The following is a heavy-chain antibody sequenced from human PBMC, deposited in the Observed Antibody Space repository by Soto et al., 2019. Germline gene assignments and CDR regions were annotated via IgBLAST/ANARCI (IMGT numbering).Heavy chain of an antibody. J-gene: IGHJ4*02. V-gene: IGHV1-18*01. CDR2: ISAHNGNT. Sequence: QVHLVQSGAEVKKPGASVKVSCKGSGYAFTTYGITWVRQAPGQGLEWMGWISAHNGNTNYAQKLQGRVTVTRDTSTITAYTELRSLRSDDPAVYDCARGRYGEYWGQGALVTVSS. CDR1: GYAFTTYG. D-gene: IGHD3-10*01. CDR3: ARGRYGEY.